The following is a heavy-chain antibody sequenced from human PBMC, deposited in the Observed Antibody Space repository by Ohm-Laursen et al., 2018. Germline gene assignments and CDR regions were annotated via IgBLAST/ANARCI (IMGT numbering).Heavy chain of an antibody. CDR2: ISGSGGST. J-gene: IGHJ3*02. CDR3: ARDITGTTSGAFDI. Sequence: SLRLSCSASGFTFSSYAMSWVRQAPGKGLEWVSAISGSGGSTYYADSVKGRFTISRDNSKNTLYLQMNSLRAEDTAVYYCARDITGTTSGAFDIWGQGTMVTVSS. D-gene: IGHD1-20*01. V-gene: IGHV3-23*01. CDR1: GFTFSSYA.